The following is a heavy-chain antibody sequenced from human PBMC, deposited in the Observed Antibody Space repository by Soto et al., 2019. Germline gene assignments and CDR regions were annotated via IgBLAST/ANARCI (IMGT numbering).Heavy chain of an antibody. CDR2: IYYSGST. CDR3: ARAAKTTMVRGVIRSYNWFDP. Sequence: KASETLSLTCTVSGGSISSGGYYWSWIRQHPGKGLEWIGYIYYSGSTYYNPSLKSRVTISVDTSKNQFSLKLSSVTAADTAVYYCARAAKTTMVRGVIRSYNWFDPWGQGTLVTVSS. V-gene: IGHV4-31*03. CDR1: GGSISSGGYY. J-gene: IGHJ5*02. D-gene: IGHD3-10*01.